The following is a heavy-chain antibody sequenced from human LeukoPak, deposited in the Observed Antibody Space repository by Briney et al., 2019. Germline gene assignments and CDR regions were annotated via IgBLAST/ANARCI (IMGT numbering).Heavy chain of an antibody. CDR3: ARDFSPHYGDYVYNWFDR. D-gene: IGHD4-17*01. J-gene: IGHJ5*02. V-gene: IGHV1-2*04. Sequence: GASVKVSCKASGYTFTGYYMHWVRQAPGQGLEWMGWINPNSGGTNYAQKLQGWVTMTRDTSISTAYMELSRLRSDDTAVYYCARDFSPHYGDYVYNWFDRWGQGTLVTVSS. CDR2: INPNSGGT. CDR1: GYTFTGYY.